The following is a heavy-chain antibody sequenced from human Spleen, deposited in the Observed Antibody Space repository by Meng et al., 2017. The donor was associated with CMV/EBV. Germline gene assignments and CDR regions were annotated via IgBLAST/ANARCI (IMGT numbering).Heavy chain of an antibody. V-gene: IGHV1-18*01. D-gene: IGHD3-3*01. J-gene: IGHJ4*02. Sequence: FANYGVRWVRQAPGQGLEWMGWISGYNGDTKYAQNFQARVTMTTDTSANTAYMELGSLRSDDTAVYYCARDPSHVLRFLEWSSQAFDYWGQGTLVTVSS. CDR2: ISGYNGDT. CDR3: ARDPSHVLRFLEWSSQAFDY. CDR1: FANYG.